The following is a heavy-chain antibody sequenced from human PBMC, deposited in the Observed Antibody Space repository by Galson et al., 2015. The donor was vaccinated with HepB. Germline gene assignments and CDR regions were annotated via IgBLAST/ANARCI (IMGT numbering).Heavy chain of an antibody. CDR3: TTDQGTAMGDFDY. D-gene: IGHD5-18*01. V-gene: IGHV3-15*01. CDR1: GFSFSNYW. J-gene: IGHJ4*02. Sequence: SLRLSCAASGFSFSNYWMSWVRQAPGKGLEWVGRTKSKTDGGTTDYAAPVKGRFTISRDDSKNTLYLQMNSLKTEDTAVYYCTTDQGTAMGDFDYWGQGTLVTVSS. CDR2: TKSKTDGGTT.